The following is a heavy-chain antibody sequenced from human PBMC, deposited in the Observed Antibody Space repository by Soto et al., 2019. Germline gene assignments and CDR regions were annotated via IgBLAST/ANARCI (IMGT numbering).Heavy chain of an antibody. CDR1: GYSFKDHY. D-gene: IGHD2-15*01. Sequence: ASVKVSCKASGYSFKDHYMHWVRQAPGRGLEWVGIINPSGEHTNYAQQFRGRVAMTRDTSTSTAYMELRSLRSEDTAVYFCARISCKGGSCYFDFDHWGQGNLVSVYS. J-gene: IGHJ4*02. CDR3: ARISCKGGSCYFDFDH. CDR2: INPSGEHT. V-gene: IGHV1-46*02.